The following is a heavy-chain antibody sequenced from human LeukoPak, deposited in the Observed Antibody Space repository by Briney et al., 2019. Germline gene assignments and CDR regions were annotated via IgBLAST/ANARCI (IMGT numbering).Heavy chain of an antibody. Sequence: SETLSLTCTVSGYSISSGYYWGWIRQPPGKGLEWIGSSCYSGSTYYNPSLKSRVTISVDTSKNQFSLKLSSVTAADTAVYYCAREIVPAARSYYYYMDVWGKGTMVTVSS. CDR1: GYSISSGYY. D-gene: IGHD2-2*01. J-gene: IGHJ6*03. V-gene: IGHV4-38-2*02. CDR3: AREIVPAARSYYYYMDV. CDR2: SCYSGST.